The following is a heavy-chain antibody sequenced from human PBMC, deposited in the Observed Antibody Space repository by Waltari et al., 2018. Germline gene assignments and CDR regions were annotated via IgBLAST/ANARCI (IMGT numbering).Heavy chain of an antibody. CDR2: IYTSGST. V-gene: IGHV4-4*09. Sequence: QVQLQESGPGLVKPSETLSLTCTVPGGSISSYYWSWIRQPPGKGLEWIGYIYTSGSTNYNPSLKSRVTISVDTSKNQFSLKLSSVTAADTAVYYCARGKGYSYGYYYMDVWGKGTTVTVSS. CDR1: GGSISSYY. J-gene: IGHJ6*03. CDR3: ARGKGYSYGYYYMDV. D-gene: IGHD5-18*01.